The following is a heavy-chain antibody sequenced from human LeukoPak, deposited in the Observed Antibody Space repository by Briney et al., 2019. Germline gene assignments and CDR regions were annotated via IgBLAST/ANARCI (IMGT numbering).Heavy chain of an antibody. D-gene: IGHD3-22*01. V-gene: IGHV4-4*02. CDR3: ARVIPRDSSGHTLNRFDP. J-gene: IGHJ5*02. Sequence: PSETLSLTCAVSGGSISSSNWWSWVRQSPGKGLEWIGEIYHSGSTNYNPSLKSRVTISVDKSKNQFSLKLSSVTAADTAVYYCARVIPRDSSGHTLNRFDPWGQGTLVTVSS. CDR2: IYHSGST. CDR1: GGSISSSNW.